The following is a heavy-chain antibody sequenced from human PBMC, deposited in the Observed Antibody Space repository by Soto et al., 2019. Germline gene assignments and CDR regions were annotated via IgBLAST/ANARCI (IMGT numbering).Heavy chain of an antibody. J-gene: IGHJ3*02. CDR3: VREPTVTMMGAFDI. CDR1: GFTVSSNY. V-gene: IGHV3-53*01. D-gene: IGHD4-4*01. CDR2: IYSGGST. Sequence: GGSLRLSCAASGFTVSSNYMSWVRQAPGRGLEWVSVIYSGGSTSYADSVKDRFAISRDNSKNTLYLQMNSLRAEDTAVYYCVREPTVTMMGAFDIWGQGTMVTVSS.